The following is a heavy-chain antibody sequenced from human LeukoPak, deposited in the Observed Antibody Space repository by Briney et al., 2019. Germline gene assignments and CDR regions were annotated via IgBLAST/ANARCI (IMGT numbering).Heavy chain of an antibody. Sequence: GESLKISCKGSGYSFTSYWISWVRQMPGKGLEWMGRIDPSDSYTNYSPSFQGHVTISADKSISTAYLQWSSLKASDTAMYYCASQNARGYCSGGSCYAPWGKEPLVTVS. D-gene: IGHD2-15*01. V-gene: IGHV5-10-1*01. J-gene: IGHJ5*02. CDR2: IDPSDSYT. CDR1: GYSFTSYW. CDR3: ASQNARGYCSGGSCYAP.